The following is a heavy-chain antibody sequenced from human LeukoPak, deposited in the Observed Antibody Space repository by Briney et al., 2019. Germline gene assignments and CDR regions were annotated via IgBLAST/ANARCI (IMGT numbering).Heavy chain of an antibody. V-gene: IGHV3-20*04. CDR3: ARARGSSTTYYYHYMDV. CDR2: IDWNGGST. Sequence: SGGSRRLSRAASRFTFDDYGMSWVRQAPGKGLEWVSGIDWNGGSTGYADSVKGRFTISRDNAKNSLYLQMNSLRAEDTALYYCARARGSSTTYYYHYMDVWGKGTTVTVSS. D-gene: IGHD6-6*01. CDR1: RFTFDDYG. J-gene: IGHJ6*03.